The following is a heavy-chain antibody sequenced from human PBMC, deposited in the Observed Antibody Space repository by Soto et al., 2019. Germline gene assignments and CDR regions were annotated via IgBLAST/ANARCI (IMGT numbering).Heavy chain of an antibody. CDR3: ARCPLGGVVAATPYYYGMDV. V-gene: IGHV1-69*02. D-gene: IGHD2-15*01. CDR2: IIPILGIA. CDR1: GGTFSSYT. Sequence: SVKVSCKAPGGTFSSYTISWVRQAPGQGLEWMGRIIPILGIANYAQKLQGRVTITADESTSTAYMELSSLRSEDTAVYYFARCPLGGVVAATPYYYGMDVWGQGTTVTVSS. J-gene: IGHJ6*02.